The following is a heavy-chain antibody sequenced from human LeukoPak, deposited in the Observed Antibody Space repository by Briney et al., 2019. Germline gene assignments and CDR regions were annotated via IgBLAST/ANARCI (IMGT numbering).Heavy chain of an antibody. Sequence: PGGSLRLSCAASGFTFSNAWMSWVRQAPGKGLEWVGRIKSKTDGGTTDYAAPVKGRFTISRDDSKNTLYLQMNSLKTEDTAVYYCTTDCSPVLMVYAIDYWGQGTLVTVSS. CDR3: TTDCSPVLMVYAIDY. J-gene: IGHJ4*02. CDR2: IKSKTDGGTT. CDR1: GFTFSNAW. D-gene: IGHD2-8*01. V-gene: IGHV3-15*01.